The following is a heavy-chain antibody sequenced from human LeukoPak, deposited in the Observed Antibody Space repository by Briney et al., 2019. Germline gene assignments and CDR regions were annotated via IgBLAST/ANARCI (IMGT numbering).Heavy chain of an antibody. Sequence: GGSRRLSCAASGFTFDDYGMSWVRQAPGKGLEWVSGINWNGGKTNYADSVKGRFTISRDNAKNSLYLQMNSLRAEDTAVYYCARAGFTFSDYFGSFFDYWGQGTLVTVSS. J-gene: IGHJ4*02. CDR3: ARAGFTFSDYFGSFFDY. CDR2: INWNGGKT. CDR1: GFTFDDYG. D-gene: IGHD3-10*01. V-gene: IGHV3-20*04.